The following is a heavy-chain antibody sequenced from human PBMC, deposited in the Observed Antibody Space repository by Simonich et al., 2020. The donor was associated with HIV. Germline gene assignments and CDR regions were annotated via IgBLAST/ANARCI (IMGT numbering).Heavy chain of an antibody. V-gene: IGHV1-69*13. J-gene: IGHJ4*02. CDR1: GGTFSSFA. Sequence: QVQLVQSGAEVKKPGSSVKVSCKASGGTFSSFAISWVRQAPGLGLEWVGGIIPIVGTANYGQMFQGRVTITADESTSTAYMELSSLRSEDTGIYYCARKGGGRGVYYFDYWGQGTLVTVSS. CDR2: IIPIVGTA. D-gene: IGHD3-10*01. CDR3: ARKGGGRGVYYFDY.